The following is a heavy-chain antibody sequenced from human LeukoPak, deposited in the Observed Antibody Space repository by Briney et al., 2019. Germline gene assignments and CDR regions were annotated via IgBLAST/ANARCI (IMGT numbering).Heavy chain of an antibody. CDR3: AKVRWGSDNALDS. V-gene: IGHV3-23*01. CDR2: ISGSGGST. Sequence: GGSLRLSCAASGFSFSSYAMSWVRQAPGKGLEWVSAISGSGGSTYYADSVKGRFTISRDNSKNTLYLQMNSLRAEDTAVYYCAKVRWGSDNALDSWGQGTLFTGPS. D-gene: IGHD3-16*01. CDR1: GFSFSSYA. J-gene: IGHJ4*02.